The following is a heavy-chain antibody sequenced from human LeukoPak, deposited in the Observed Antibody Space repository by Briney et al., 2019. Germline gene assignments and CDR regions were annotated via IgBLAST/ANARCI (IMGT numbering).Heavy chain of an antibody. CDR2: VYFTGSP. J-gene: IGHJ4*02. D-gene: IGHD3-22*01. CDR1: GGSLSTYY. V-gene: IGHV4-59*08. Sequence: SETLSLTCTVSGGSLSTYYWSWLRRPPGKGLEWVGYVYFTGSPKYNPSLKSRVTISVDTSKNQFSLKLSSVTAADTAVYYCARHPYDSSGWVDYWGQGTLVSVSS. CDR3: ARHPYDSSGWVDY.